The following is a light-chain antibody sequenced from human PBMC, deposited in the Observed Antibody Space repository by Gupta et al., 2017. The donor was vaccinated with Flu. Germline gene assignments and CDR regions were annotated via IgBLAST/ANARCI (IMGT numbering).Light chain of an antibody. CDR1: QSINIY. CDR3: QQSFSTPRT. J-gene: IGKJ1*01. V-gene: IGKV1-39*01. Sequence: DIHMTQSPSSLSASVGDRVTITCRASQSINIYLNWYQHKPGKAPKLLIFDASSLRSEVPSRFSGSGSGTDFTLSISSVQPEDFATYYCQQSFSTPRTFGQGTRVEIK. CDR2: DAS.